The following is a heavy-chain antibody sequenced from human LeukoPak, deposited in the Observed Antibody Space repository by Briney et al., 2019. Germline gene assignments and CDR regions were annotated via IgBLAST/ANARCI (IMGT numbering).Heavy chain of an antibody. CDR2: IYYSGST. V-gene: IGHV4-61*05. CDR3: ARVSGYNQGAFDI. D-gene: IGHD5-24*01. J-gene: IGHJ3*02. CDR1: GGSISSSSYY. Sequence: SETLSLTCTVSGGSISSSSYYWGWIRQPPGKGLEWIGYIYYSGSTNYNPSLKSRVTISVDTSKNQFSLKLSSVTAADTAVYYCARVSGYNQGAFDIWGQGTMVTVSS.